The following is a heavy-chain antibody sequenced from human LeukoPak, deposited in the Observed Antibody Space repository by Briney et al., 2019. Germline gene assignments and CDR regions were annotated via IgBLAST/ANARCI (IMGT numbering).Heavy chain of an antibody. V-gene: IGHV3-30*02. CDR2: IRYDGSNK. J-gene: IGHJ4*02. CDR1: GFIFSSYE. D-gene: IGHD3-10*01. CDR3: ARTSMVRGVPFDY. Sequence: PGGSLRLSCAASGFIFSSYEMHWVRQAPGKGLEWVAFIRYDGSNKYYADSVKGRFTISRDNSKNTLYLQMSSLRSEDTAVYYCARTSMVRGVPFDYWGQGTLVTVSS.